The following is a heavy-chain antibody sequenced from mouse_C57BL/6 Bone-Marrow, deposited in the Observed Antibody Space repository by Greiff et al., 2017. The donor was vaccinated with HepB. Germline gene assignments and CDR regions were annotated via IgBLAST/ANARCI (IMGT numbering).Heavy chain of an antibody. D-gene: IGHD2-4*01. CDR2: IDPENGDT. Sequence: DVKLVESGAELVRPGASVKLSCTASGFNIKDDYMHWVKQRPEQGLEWIGWIDPENGDTEYASKFQGKATITADTSSNTAYLQLSSLTSEDTAVYYCTYYDNFDYWGQGTTLTVSS. J-gene: IGHJ2*01. V-gene: IGHV14-4*01. CDR3: TYYDNFDY. CDR1: GFNIKDDY.